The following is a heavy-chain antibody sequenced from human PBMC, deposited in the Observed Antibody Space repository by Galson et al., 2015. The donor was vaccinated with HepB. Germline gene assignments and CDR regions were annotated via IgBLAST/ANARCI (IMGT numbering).Heavy chain of an antibody. J-gene: IGHJ4*02. CDR2: IFSNDEK. D-gene: IGHD3-22*01. V-gene: IGHV2-26*01. CDR1: GFSLSNARMG. Sequence: PALVKPTQTLTLTCTVSGFSLSNARMGVSWIRQPPGKALEWLAHIFSNDEKSYNTSLKSRLTISKDTSKSQVVLTMTNMDPVDTATYYCARIRSDSSGYYNTPFDYWGQGTLVTVSS. CDR3: ARIRSDSSGYYNTPFDY.